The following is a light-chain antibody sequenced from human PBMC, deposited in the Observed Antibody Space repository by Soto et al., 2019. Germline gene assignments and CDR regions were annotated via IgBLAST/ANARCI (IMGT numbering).Light chain of an antibody. V-gene: IGKV3-11*01. CDR1: QSVGRY. Sequence: EIVLTQSPATLSLSPGERATLSCRASQSVGRYLAWYQQKPGQPPRLLIYDASNRATGIPARFSGSGSGTDFTLTISSLEPEDFAVYYWQQRSNWPPITFGQGTRLEIK. J-gene: IGKJ5*01. CDR3: QQRSNWPPIT. CDR2: DAS.